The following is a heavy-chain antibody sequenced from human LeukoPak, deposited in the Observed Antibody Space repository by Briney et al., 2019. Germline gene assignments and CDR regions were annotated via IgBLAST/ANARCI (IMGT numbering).Heavy chain of an antibody. Sequence: GGSLRLSCAASGFTFNSYSMNWVRQAPGKGLEWVSSISSSRSYIYYADSVKGRFTISRDNAKNSLYLQMNSLRAEDTAVYYCAREETHHVYYGMDVWGQGTMVTVSS. V-gene: IGHV3-21*01. CDR1: GFTFNSYS. D-gene: IGHD1-14*01. CDR2: ISSSRSYI. CDR3: AREETHHVYYGMDV. J-gene: IGHJ6*02.